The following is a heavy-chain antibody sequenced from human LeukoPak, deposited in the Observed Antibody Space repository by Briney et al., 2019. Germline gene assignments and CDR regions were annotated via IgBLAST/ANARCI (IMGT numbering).Heavy chain of an antibody. J-gene: IGHJ4*02. CDR1: GFTFSSYS. V-gene: IGHV3-21*01. Sequence: GGSLRLSCAASGFTFSSYSMNWVRQAPGKGLEWVSSISSSSSYIYYADSVKGRFTISRDNAKNSLYLQMNSLRAEDTAVYYCARDPGGIAVAGDYWGQGTLVTVSS. D-gene: IGHD6-19*01. CDR3: ARDPGGIAVAGDY. CDR2: ISSSSSYI.